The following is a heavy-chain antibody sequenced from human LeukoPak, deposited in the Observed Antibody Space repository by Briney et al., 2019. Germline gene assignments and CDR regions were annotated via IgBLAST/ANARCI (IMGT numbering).Heavy chain of an antibody. CDR3: AKGSGVGAIRSGFDY. D-gene: IGHD1-26*01. CDR1: GFTFSDYY. V-gene: IGHV3-23*01. Sequence: GGSLRLSCAASGFTFSDYYMSWIRQAPGKGLEWVSAISGSGGSTYYADSVKGRFTISRDNSKNTLYLQMNSLRAEDTAAYYCAKGSGVGAIRSGFDYWGQGTLVTVSS. J-gene: IGHJ4*02. CDR2: ISGSGGST.